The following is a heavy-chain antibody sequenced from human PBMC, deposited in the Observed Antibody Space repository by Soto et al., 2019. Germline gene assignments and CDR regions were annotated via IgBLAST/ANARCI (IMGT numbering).Heavy chain of an antibody. V-gene: IGHV3-33*01. Sequence: GGSLRLSCAASGFTFSSYGMHWVRQAPGKGLEWVAVIWYDGSNKYYADSVKGRFTISRDNSKNTLYLQMNSLRAEDTAVYYCARDSTYYDILTGYQWNWFDPWGQGTLVTVSS. J-gene: IGHJ5*02. D-gene: IGHD3-9*01. CDR1: GFTFSSYG. CDR2: IWYDGSNK. CDR3: ARDSTYYDILTGYQWNWFDP.